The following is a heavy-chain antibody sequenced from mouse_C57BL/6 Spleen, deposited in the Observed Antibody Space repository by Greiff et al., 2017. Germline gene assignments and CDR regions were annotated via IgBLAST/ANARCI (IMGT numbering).Heavy chain of an antibody. CDR2: IYPGDGDT. J-gene: IGHJ2*01. CDR1: GYAFSSYW. V-gene: IGHV1-80*01. Sequence: VKLQASGAELVKPGASVKISCKASGYAFSSYWMNWVKQRPGKGLEWIGQIYPGDGDTNYNGKFKGKATLTADKSSSTAYMQLSSLTSEDSAVYFCARNLDWGIDYWGQGTTLTVSS. D-gene: IGHD4-1*01. CDR3: ARNLDWGIDY.